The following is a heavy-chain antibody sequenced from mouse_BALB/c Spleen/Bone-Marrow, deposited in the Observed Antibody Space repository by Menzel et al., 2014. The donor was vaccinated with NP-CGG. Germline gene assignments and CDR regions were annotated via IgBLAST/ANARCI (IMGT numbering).Heavy chain of an antibody. D-gene: IGHD2-12*01. J-gene: IGHJ3*01. V-gene: IGHV1-7*01. Sequence: QVQLQQSGAELAKPGASVKMSCKASGYTFTSYWMHWVKQRPGQGLEWIGYINPSTGYTEYDQKFKDKATLTADKSSSTAYMQLSSLTSEDSAVYYCAGEGGYYRSLFACWGQGTLVTVSA. CDR3: AGEGGYYRSLFAC. CDR2: INPSTGYT. CDR1: GYTFTSYW.